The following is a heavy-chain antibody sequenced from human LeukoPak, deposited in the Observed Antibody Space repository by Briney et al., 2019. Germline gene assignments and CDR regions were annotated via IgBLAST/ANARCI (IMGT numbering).Heavy chain of an antibody. CDR3: ARSIGAAATYFDY. D-gene: IGHD6-13*01. Sequence: ASVKVSCKASGYTFTSYAMHWVRQAPGQRLEWMGWINAGNGNTKYSQKFQGRVTITRDTSASTAYMELSSLRSEDTAVYYCARSIGAAATYFDYWGQGTLVTVSS. V-gene: IGHV1-3*01. J-gene: IGHJ4*02. CDR2: INAGNGNT. CDR1: GYTFTSYA.